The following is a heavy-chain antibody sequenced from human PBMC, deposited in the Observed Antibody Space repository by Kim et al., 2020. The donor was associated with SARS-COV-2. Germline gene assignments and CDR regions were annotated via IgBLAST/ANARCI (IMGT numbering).Heavy chain of an antibody. CDR2: IIPIFGTA. D-gene: IGHD6-6*01. J-gene: IGHJ6*02. V-gene: IGHV1-69*13. CDR3: ARDGSSSAPYYYGMDV. Sequence: SVKVSCKASGGTFSSYAISWVRQAPGQGLEWMGGIIPIFGTANYAQKFQGRVTITADESTSTAYMELSSLRSEDTAVYYCARDGSSSAPYYYGMDVWGQGTTVTVSS. CDR1: GGTFSSYA.